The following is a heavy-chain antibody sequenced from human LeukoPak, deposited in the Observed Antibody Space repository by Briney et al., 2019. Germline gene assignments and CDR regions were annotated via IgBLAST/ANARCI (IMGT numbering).Heavy chain of an antibody. Sequence: PSETLSLTCTVSGGSISSYYWSWIRQPPGKGLEWIGYIYYSGSTNYNPSLKSRVTISVDTSKNQFSLKLSSVTAADTAVYYCARIQKYSWYFDYWGQGTLVTVSS. V-gene: IGHV4-59*01. CDR2: IYYSGST. D-gene: IGHD2-15*01. J-gene: IGHJ4*02. CDR3: ARIQKYSWYFDY. CDR1: GGSISSYY.